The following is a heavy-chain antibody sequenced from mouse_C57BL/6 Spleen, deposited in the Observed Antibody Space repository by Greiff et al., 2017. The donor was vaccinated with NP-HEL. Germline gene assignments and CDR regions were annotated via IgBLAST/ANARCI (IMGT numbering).Heavy chain of an antibody. D-gene: IGHD2-5*01. J-gene: IGHJ1*03. Sequence: QVQLKESGAELVKPGASVKISCKASGYAFSSYWMNWVKQRPGKGLEWIGQIYPGDGDTNYNGKFKGKATLTADKSSSTAYMQLSSLTSEDSAVYFCARASSPHYSNLYFDVWGTGTTVTVSS. V-gene: IGHV1-80*01. CDR2: IYPGDGDT. CDR1: GYAFSSYW. CDR3: ARASSPHYSNLYFDV.